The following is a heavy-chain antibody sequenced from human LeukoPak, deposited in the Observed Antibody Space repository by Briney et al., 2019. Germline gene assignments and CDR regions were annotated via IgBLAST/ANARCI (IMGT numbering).Heavy chain of an antibody. CDR2: IYYSGST. J-gene: IGHJ4*02. D-gene: IGHD6-19*01. Sequence: SETLSLTCTVSGGSISSSSYYWGWIRQPPGKGLEWIGSIYYSGSTYYNPSLKSRVTISVDTSKNQFSLKLSSVTAADTAVYYCASAPTQWLAIYYWVQGTLVTVSS. CDR1: GGSISSSSYY. V-gene: IGHV4-39*01. CDR3: ASAPTQWLAIYY.